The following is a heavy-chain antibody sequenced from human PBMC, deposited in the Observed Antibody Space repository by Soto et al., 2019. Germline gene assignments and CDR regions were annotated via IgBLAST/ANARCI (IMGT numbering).Heavy chain of an antibody. Sequence: GSTYYNPSLKSRVTISVDTSKNQFSLKLSSVTAADTAVYYCARGNGSGSYFVYYYDYMDVWGKGTTVTVS. CDR3: ARGNGSGSYFVYYYDYMDV. V-gene: IGHV4-31*02. D-gene: IGHD3-10*01. J-gene: IGHJ6*03. CDR2: GST.